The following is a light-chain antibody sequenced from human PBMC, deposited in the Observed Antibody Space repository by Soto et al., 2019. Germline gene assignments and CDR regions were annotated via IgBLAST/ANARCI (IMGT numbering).Light chain of an antibody. CDR1: QSISSNY. J-gene: IGKJ1*01. Sequence: EIVLAQSPGTLSVSPGERATLSCRASQSISSNYLSWYQQKPGQAPRILIYGASSRATGIPDRFSGSESGTDFTLTFNRLELEGSAIYYCQQYVNWTFGQGTKVEIK. V-gene: IGKV3-20*01. CDR3: QQYVNWT. CDR2: GAS.